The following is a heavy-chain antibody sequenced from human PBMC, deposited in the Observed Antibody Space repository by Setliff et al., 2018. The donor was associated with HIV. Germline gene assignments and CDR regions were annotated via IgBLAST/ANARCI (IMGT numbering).Heavy chain of an antibody. CDR1: GGSFSGFY. V-gene: IGHV4-34*01. CDR2: INYSGKT. D-gene: IGHD3-22*01. CDR3: ARLGYNYDSSGHGL. Sequence: KTSETLSLTCGISGGSFSGFYWAWIRQPPGKGLEWIGEINYSGKTNKNPSLKSRVTISADTSRTQFSLNLISVTAADTAVYYCARLGYNYDSSGHGLWGQGTLVTVSS. J-gene: IGHJ4*02.